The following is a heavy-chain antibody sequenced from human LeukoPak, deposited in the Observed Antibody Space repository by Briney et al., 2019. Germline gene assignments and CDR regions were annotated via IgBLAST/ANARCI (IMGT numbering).Heavy chain of an antibody. CDR1: GGSISSYY. D-gene: IGHD3-22*01. V-gene: IGHV4-59*08. CDR3: ARHSYDSSGYYLEENGMDV. Sequence: SETLSLTCTVSGGSISSYYWSWIRQPPGKGLEWIGYIYYSGSTNYNPSLKSRVTISVDTSKNQFSLKLSSVTAADTAVYYRARHSYDSSGYYLEENGMDVWGQGTTVTVSS. CDR2: IYYSGST. J-gene: IGHJ6*02.